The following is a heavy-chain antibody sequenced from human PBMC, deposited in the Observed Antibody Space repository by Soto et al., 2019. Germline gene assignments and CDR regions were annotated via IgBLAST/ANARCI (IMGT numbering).Heavy chain of an antibody. CDR3: AKVSSSGGFHAI. Sequence: LSCAASGFTFSTYGMAWVRQGPGKGLDWVASIRGSGDGIQYSDAVKGRFIISRDNSKNTLFLQLSSLRVEDTATYYCAKVSSSGGFHAIGGPGTLVTVSS. CDR1: GFTFSTYG. V-gene: IGHV3-23*01. J-gene: IGHJ4*02. D-gene: IGHD5-12*01. CDR2: IRGSGDGI.